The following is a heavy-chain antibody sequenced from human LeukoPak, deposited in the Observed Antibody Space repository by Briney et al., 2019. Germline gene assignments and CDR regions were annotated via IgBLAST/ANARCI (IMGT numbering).Heavy chain of an antibody. D-gene: IGHD3-16*01. CDR3: ARFTPQGYGWGGYNRFDP. J-gene: IGHJ5*02. Sequence: SETLSLTCTVSGGSISSYYWSWIRQPPRKGLEWIGYIYYSGSTNYNPPLKSRVTISLDTSKNQFSLNLTSVTAADTAVYYCARFTPQGYGWGGYNRFDPWGQGTLVTVSS. V-gene: IGHV4-59*01. CDR2: IYYSGST. CDR1: GGSISSYY.